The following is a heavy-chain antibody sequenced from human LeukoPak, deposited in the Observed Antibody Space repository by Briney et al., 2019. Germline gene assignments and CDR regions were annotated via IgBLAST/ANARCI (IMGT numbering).Heavy chain of an antibody. CDR2: INSDGSST. V-gene: IGHV3-74*01. CDR1: GFTFSSYW. CDR3: ARDSRALNYGFWSGRAYYFDY. Sequence: GGSLRLSCAASGFTFSSYWMHWVRQAPGKGLAWVSRINSDGSSTSYADSVRDRFTISRDNAKNTLYLQMNSLRAEDTAVYYCARDSRALNYGFWSGRAYYFDYWGQGTLVTVSS. D-gene: IGHD3-3*01. J-gene: IGHJ4*02.